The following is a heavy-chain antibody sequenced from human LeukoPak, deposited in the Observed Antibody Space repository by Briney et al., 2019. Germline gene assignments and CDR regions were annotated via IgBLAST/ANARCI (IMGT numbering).Heavy chain of an antibody. CDR3: ARDRLSGWYEFDY. CDR1: GGSISSYY. J-gene: IGHJ4*02. CDR2: IHYSGST. Sequence: PSETLSLTCTVSGGSISSYYRSWIRQPPGKGLEWIGYIHYSGSTNYNPSLKSRVTISVDTSKNQFSLKLSSVTAADTAVYYCARDRLSGWYEFDYWGQGTLVTVSS. D-gene: IGHD6-19*01. V-gene: IGHV4-59*01.